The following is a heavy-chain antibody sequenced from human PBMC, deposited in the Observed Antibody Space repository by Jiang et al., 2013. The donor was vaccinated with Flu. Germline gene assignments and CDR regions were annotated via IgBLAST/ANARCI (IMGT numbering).Heavy chain of an antibody. V-gene: IGHV5-51*03. CDR2: IYPGDSDT. CDR1: GYSFTSYW. CDR3: ARVSTRLDNHYYYDY. Sequence: VQLVESGAEVKKPGESLKISCKGSGYSFTSYWIGWVRQMPGKGLEWMGIIYPGDSDTRYSPSFQGQVTISADKSISTAYLQWSSLKASDTAMYYCARVSTRLDNHYYYDYWGQGTLVTVSS. D-gene: IGHD1-14*01. J-gene: IGHJ4*02.